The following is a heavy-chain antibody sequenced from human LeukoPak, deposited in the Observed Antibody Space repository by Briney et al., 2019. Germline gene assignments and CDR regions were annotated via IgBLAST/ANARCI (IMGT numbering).Heavy chain of an antibody. CDR1: GFTFSSYS. CDR3: ARDRYPRLIYDSSGYFDY. J-gene: IGHJ4*02. D-gene: IGHD3-22*01. Sequence: KPGGSLRLSCAASGFTFSSYSMNWVRQAPGKGLEWVSSVSSSSSYIYYADSVKDRFTISRDNAKNSLYLQMNSLRAEDTAVYYCARDRYPRLIYDSSGYFDYWGQGTLVTVSS. CDR2: VSSSSSYI. V-gene: IGHV3-21*01.